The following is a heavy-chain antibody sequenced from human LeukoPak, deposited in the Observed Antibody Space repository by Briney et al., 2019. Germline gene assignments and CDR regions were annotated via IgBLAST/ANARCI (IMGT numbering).Heavy chain of an antibody. V-gene: IGHV3-30*18. J-gene: IGHJ4*02. D-gene: IGHD6-13*01. CDR3: AKDRSSSWTWTIDY. CDR1: GFTFSSYG. CDR2: ISYDGGNE. Sequence: GRSLRLSCAASGFTFSSYGMHWVRQAPGKGLEWVALISYDGGNEYYADSVKGRFTISRDKSKNTLYLQMNSLRAEDTAAYYCAKDRSSSWTWTIDYWGQGTLVTVSS.